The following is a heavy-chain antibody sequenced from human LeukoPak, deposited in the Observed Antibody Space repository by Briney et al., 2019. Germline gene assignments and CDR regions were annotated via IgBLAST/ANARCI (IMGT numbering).Heavy chain of an antibody. CDR1: GFTFSSYW. V-gene: IGHV3-7*04. CDR2: IKQDGGEK. D-gene: IGHD3-10*01. J-gene: IGHJ4*02. CDR3: ARYYSASGRARNPFDY. Sequence: GGSLRLCYAASGFTFSSYWMSWVRQAPGKGLEWVANIKQDGGEKYYVASVKGRFTISRDNAKNSLYLQMNNLRAEDTAVYYCARYYSASGRARNPFDYWGQGTLVTDPS.